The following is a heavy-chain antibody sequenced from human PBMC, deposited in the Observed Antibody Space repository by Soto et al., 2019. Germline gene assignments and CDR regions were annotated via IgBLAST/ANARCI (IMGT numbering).Heavy chain of an antibody. CDR1: GGSISSGGYY. J-gene: IGHJ4*02. V-gene: IGHV4-31*03. CDR2: IYYSGST. CDR3: ARGVLRYFDWLLKGLDY. D-gene: IGHD3-9*01. Sequence: QVQLQESGPGLVKPSQTLSLTCTVSGGSISSGGYYWSWIRQHPGKGLEWIGYIYYSGSTYYNPSLQSRVTISVDTSKNQFSLKLSSVTAADTAVYYCARGVLRYFDWLLKGLDYWGQGTLVTVSS.